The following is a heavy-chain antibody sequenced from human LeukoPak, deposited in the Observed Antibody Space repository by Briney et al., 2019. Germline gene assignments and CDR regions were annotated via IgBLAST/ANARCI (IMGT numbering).Heavy chain of an antibody. CDR3: VRGLRLERHFDY. Sequence: ASVKVSCKASGYTFTSYDINWVRQATGQGLEWMGLMNPNSGNTGYAQKFQGRVTITRNTSISTAYMELSSLRSEDTAVYYCVRGLRLERHFDYWGQGTLVTVSS. D-gene: IGHD1-1*01. CDR1: GYTFTSYD. V-gene: IGHV1-8*03. CDR2: MNPNSGNT. J-gene: IGHJ4*02.